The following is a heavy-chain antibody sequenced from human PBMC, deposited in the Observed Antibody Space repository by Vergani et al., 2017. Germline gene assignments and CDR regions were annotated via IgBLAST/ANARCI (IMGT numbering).Heavy chain of an antibody. D-gene: IGHD6-13*01. CDR1: GGSISSSSYY. V-gene: IGHV4-61*05. Sequence: QLQLQESGPGLVKPSETLSLTCTVSGGSISSSSYYWGWIRQPPGKGLEWIGYIYYSGSTNYNPSLKSRVTISVDTSKNQFSLKLSSVTAADTAVYYCARHSSSWETYGMDVWGQGTTVTVSS. J-gene: IGHJ6*02. CDR3: ARHSSSWETYGMDV. CDR2: IYYSGST.